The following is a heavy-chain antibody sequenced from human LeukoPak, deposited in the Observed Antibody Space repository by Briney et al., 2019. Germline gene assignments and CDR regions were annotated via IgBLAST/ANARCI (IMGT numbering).Heavy chain of an antibody. J-gene: IGHJ4*02. CDR3: ANAQQPYGSGSARN. V-gene: IGHV3-33*06. D-gene: IGHD3-10*01. CDR1: GFTLSSYG. Sequence: GGSLRLSCAAAGFTLSSYGMHWVRQAPGKLLEWVAVIWYDGSNKYYADSVKGRFTISRDNSKNTLYLQMNSLRAEDTAVYYCANAQQPYGSGSARNWGQGTLVTVSS. CDR2: IWYDGSNK.